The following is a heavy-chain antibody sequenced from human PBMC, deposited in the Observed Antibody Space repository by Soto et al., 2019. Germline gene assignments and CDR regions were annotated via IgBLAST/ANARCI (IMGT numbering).Heavy chain of an antibody. J-gene: IGHJ4*02. V-gene: IGHV5-51*01. D-gene: IGHD3-10*01. CDR3: ARRDIVGSYYFDY. Sequence: GESLKISCRGSGYTFTRFWIGWVRQMPGKGLEWMGIIYPGDSDTRYSPSFQGQVTISADKTIDTAYLQWSSLKASDTAMYYCARRDIVGSYYFDYWGQGSLVTVSS. CDR1: GYTFTRFW. CDR2: IYPGDSDT.